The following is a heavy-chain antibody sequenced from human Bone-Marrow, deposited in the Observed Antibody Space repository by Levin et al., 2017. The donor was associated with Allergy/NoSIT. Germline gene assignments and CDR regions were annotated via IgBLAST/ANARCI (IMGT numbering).Heavy chain of an antibody. CDR1: GFTFSSYG. V-gene: IGHV3-30*18. CDR3: AKEFRDLVVVAATPFAAGSGDY. Sequence: GGSLRLSCAASGFTFSSYGMHWVRQAPGKGLEWVAVISYDGSNKYYADSVKGRFTISRDNSKNTLYLQMNSLRAEDTAVYYCAKEFRDLVVVAATPFAAGSGDYWGQGTLVTVSS. D-gene: IGHD2-15*01. CDR2: ISYDGSNK. J-gene: IGHJ4*02.